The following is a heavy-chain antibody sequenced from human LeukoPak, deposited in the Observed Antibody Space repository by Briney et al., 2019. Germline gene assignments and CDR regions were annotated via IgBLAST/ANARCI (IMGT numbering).Heavy chain of an antibody. CDR1: GGSFSGYY. CDR2: INHSGST. CDR3: ARGPSDIVVVPAAIRKYYYYYGMDV. V-gene: IGHV4-34*01. J-gene: IGHJ6*02. D-gene: IGHD2-2*02. Sequence: SETLSLTCAVYGGSFSGYYWSWIRQPPGKGLEWMGEINHSGSTNYNPSLKSRVTISVDTSKNQFSLKLSSVTAADTAVYYCARGPSDIVVVPAAIRKYYYYYGMDVWGQGTTVTVSS.